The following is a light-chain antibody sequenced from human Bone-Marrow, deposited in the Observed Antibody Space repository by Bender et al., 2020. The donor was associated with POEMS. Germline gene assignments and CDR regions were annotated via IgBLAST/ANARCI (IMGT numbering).Light chain of an antibody. Sequence: QSALTQPASVSGSPGQSITISCTGTSTDFGNYDFVSWYQQHPGEAPKLINYEGTKRPSGVSNRFSGSKSGNTSSLTISGLQAEDEADYYCQSYDNSLGGWVFGGGTKLTVL. CDR3: QSYDNSLGGWV. V-gene: IGLV2-23*01. J-gene: IGLJ3*02. CDR1: STDFGNYDF. CDR2: EGT.